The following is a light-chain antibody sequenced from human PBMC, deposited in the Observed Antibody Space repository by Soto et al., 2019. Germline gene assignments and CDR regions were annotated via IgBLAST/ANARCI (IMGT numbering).Light chain of an antibody. CDR2: GAS. Sequence: EIVMTQSPATLSVSPGERATLSCRASQSVGSNLAWYQQKPGQTPRLLIYGASTRVTGIPARFSGSGSGTEFTLTISSLQSEDFAVYYCQQYNNWPRTFGQGTKVDSK. J-gene: IGKJ1*01. CDR3: QQYNNWPRT. V-gene: IGKV3-15*01. CDR1: QSVGSN.